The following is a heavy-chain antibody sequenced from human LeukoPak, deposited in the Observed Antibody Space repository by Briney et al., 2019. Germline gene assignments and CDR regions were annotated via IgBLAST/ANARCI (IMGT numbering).Heavy chain of an antibody. CDR2: TDSNGGRT. V-gene: IGHV3-64*02. J-gene: IGHJ3*02. D-gene: IGHD5-12*01. Sequence: GGSLRLSCVAFGFTFSTCPMHWVRQAPGKGLELVSSTDSNGGRTYYADSMKGRFTMSRDNSKNTVYLQMDSLRVEDMAVYYCARVLKVATINDAFDIWGQGTMVTVSS. CDR1: GFTFSTCP. CDR3: ARVLKVATINDAFDI.